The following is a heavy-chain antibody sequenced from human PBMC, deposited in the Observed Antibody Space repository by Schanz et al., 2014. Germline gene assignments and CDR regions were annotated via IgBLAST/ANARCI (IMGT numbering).Heavy chain of an antibody. CDR2: ILYDGSKT. CDR3: ARGGCTNGLCYYYYGMDV. V-gene: IGHV3-30*04. D-gene: IGHD2-8*01. CDR1: GFSFSTYA. J-gene: IGHJ6*02. Sequence: QVQLVESGGGVVQPGRSLRLSCAASGFSFSTYAMHWVRQAPGKGLEWVAVILYDGSKTYYADSVKGRFTISRDNSKNTLSLQMNSLRAEDTAVYYCARGGCTNGLCYYYYGMDVWGQGTTVTVSS.